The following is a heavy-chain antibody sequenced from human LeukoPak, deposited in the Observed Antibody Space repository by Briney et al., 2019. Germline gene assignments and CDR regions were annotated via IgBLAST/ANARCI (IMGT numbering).Heavy chain of an antibody. CDR2: IKQDGSEK. CDR1: GFIFNSYW. V-gene: IGHV3-7*01. Sequence: GGSLRLSCAASGFIFNSYWMSWVRQAPGKGLEWVANIKQDGSEKYYVDSVKGRFTISRDNAKNSLYLQMNGLRAEDTAVYYCARFSYSIIGFDFWGQGTLVTVSS. D-gene: IGHD2-15*01. CDR3: ARFSYSIIGFDF. J-gene: IGHJ4*02.